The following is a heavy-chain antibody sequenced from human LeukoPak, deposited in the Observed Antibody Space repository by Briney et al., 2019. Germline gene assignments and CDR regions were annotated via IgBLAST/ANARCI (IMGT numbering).Heavy chain of an antibody. Sequence: TGGSLRLSCAASGFTFSSYSMNWVRQAPGKGLEWVANIKQDGSEKYYVDSVKGRFTISRDNAKNSLYLQMNSLRAEDTAVYYCARTYCSSTSCYPNDYWGQGTLVTVSS. J-gene: IGHJ4*02. CDR1: GFTFSSYS. CDR3: ARTYCSSTSCYPNDY. D-gene: IGHD2-2*01. CDR2: IKQDGSEK. V-gene: IGHV3-7*01.